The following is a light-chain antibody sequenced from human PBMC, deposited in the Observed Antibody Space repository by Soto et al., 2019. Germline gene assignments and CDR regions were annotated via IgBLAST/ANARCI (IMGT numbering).Light chain of an antibody. CDR1: QSISSW. CDR2: DAS. CDR3: PKYNSYSKT. Sequence: DIQMTQSPSTLSASVGDRVTITCRASQSISSWLAWYQQKPGKAPKLLIYDASSLESGVPSRFSGSGSGTEFTLTISSLQPHDFETYYCPKYNSYSKTFGYGTKVDIX. J-gene: IGKJ1*01. V-gene: IGKV1-5*01.